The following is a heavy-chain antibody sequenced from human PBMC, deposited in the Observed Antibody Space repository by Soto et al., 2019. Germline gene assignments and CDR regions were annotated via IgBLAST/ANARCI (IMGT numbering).Heavy chain of an antibody. CDR1: GFTFSSYG. CDR2: ISYDGSNK. J-gene: IGHJ6*02. CDR3: AKDLSSGWFDYYYGMDV. Sequence: PGGSLRLSCAASGFTFSSYGMHWVRQAPGKGLEWVAVISYDGSNKYYADSVKGRFTISRDNSKNTLYLQMNSLRAEDTAVYYCAKDLSSGWFDYYYGMDVWGQGTTVTVSS. D-gene: IGHD6-19*01. V-gene: IGHV3-30*18.